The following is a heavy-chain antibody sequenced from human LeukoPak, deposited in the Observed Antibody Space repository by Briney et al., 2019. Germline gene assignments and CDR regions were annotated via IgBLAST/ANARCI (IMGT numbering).Heavy chain of an antibody. V-gene: IGHV4-4*07. D-gene: IGHD2-2*01. CDR1: GGSISSYY. Sequence: MSSETLSLTCTVSGGSISSYYWSWIRQPAGKGLEWIGRIYTSGSTSYNPSLKSRVTMSVDTSKNQFSLKLSSVTAADTAVYYCAREGADIVVVPAAMRLDPWGQGTLVTVSS. CDR2: IYTSGST. CDR3: AREGADIVVVPAAMRLDP. J-gene: IGHJ5*02.